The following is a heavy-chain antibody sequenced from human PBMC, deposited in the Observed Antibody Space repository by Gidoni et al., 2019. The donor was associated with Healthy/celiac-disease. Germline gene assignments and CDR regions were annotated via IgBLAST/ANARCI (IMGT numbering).Heavy chain of an antibody. CDR1: GSSLPSYW. V-gene: IGHV5-51*01. CDR3: ARRGVGATGSWYFDL. CDR2: IFPGDSDT. Sequence: EVQLVQSGAEVKKPGESRKTSCKGSGSSLPSYWIGWLRQMPGKGLEWMGIIFPGDSDTRYSPSFQGQVTISADKSISTAYLQCSRLKASDTAMYYCARRGVGATGSWYFDLWGRGTLVTVSS. J-gene: IGHJ2*01. D-gene: IGHD1-26*01.